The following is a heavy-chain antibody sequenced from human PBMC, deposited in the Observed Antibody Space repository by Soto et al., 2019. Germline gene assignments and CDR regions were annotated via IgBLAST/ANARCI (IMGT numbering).Heavy chain of an antibody. CDR1: GFTFSTFS. J-gene: IGHJ4*02. CDR3: ARDLVWAFDS. D-gene: IGHD1-26*01. Sequence: GGSLRLSCAASGFTFSTFSMNWVRQAPGKGLEWLSYIGGSGGSISYADSVKGRFTISRDNGKNTLYLQMSSLRDEDTAVYYCARDLVWAFDSWGQGALVT. CDR2: IGGSGGSI. V-gene: IGHV3-48*02.